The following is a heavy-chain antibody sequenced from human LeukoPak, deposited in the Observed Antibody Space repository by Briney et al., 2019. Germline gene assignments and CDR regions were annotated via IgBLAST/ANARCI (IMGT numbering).Heavy chain of an antibody. CDR1: GFTFSSYG. V-gene: IGHV3-30*03. J-gene: IGHJ4*02. Sequence: GGSLRLSCAASGFTFSSYGMHWVGQAPGKGLERVAVISYDGSNKYYADSVRGRFTISRDNSKTTLYLQMNSLRAEDTAVYYCARDQSGYYFDYWGQGTLVTVSS. CDR3: ARDQSGYYFDY. D-gene: IGHD3-3*01. CDR2: ISYDGSNK.